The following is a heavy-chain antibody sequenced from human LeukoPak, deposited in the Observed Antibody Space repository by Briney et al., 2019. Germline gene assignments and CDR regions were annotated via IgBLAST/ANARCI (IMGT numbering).Heavy chain of an antibody. CDR3: AKASLAAAGTRFDP. CDR1: GFTFSSYG. CDR2: VSGSGGTT. V-gene: IGHV3-23*01. D-gene: IGHD6-13*01. J-gene: IGHJ5*02. Sequence: GGTLRLSCAASGFTFSSYGMTWVRQAPGKGLEWVSGVSGSGGTTYYADSVKGRFTIFRDNSKNTLYLQMNSLRAEDTAVYYCAKASLAAAGTRFDPWGQGTLVTVSS.